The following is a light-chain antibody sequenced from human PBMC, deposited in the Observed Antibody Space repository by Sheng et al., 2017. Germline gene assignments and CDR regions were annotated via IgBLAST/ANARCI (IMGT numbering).Light chain of an antibody. CDR1: QSLLHSDGNTY. J-gene: IGKJ1*01. CDR2: RAF. Sequence: DVVLTQSPLSLPVTLGQPASISCRSSQSLLHSDGNTYLSWFHQRPGQSPRRLIYRAFNRDSGVPDRFSGSGSATDFTLIISRVEAEDVGVYYCMQHAHWPPWTFGQGTKVEI. CDR3: MQHAHWPPWT. V-gene: IGKV2-30*02.